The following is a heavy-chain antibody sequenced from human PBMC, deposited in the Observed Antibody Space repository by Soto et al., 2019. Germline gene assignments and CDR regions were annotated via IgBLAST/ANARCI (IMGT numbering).Heavy chain of an antibody. V-gene: IGHV3-21*06. D-gene: IGHD1-1*01. CDR3: AREVTTGTFDS. CDR1: GFTFSSYS. CDR2: ITSSGSYI. J-gene: IGHJ5*01. Sequence: EVQLVESGGGLVKPGGSLRLSCAASGFTFSSYSMNWVRQAPGKGLEWVPSITSSGSYIYYADSVKGRLTISRDNAKNSLYLQMNSLRAEDTAVYYCAREVTTGTFDSWGQGTLVTVSS.